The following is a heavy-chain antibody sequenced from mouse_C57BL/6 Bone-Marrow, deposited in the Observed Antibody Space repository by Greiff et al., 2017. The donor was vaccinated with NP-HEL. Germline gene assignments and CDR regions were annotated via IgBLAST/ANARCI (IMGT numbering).Heavy chain of an antibody. Sequence: DVKLVESGGDLVKPGGSLKLSCAASGFTFSSYGMSWVRQTPDKRLEWVATISSGGSYIYYPDSVKGRFTISRDNAKNTLYRQMSSLKSEDTAMYYCARHEDWDRGGNFDYWGQGTTLTVSS. CDR1: GFTFSSYG. CDR2: ISSGGSYI. J-gene: IGHJ2*01. D-gene: IGHD4-1*01. V-gene: IGHV5-6*02. CDR3: ARHEDWDRGGNFDY.